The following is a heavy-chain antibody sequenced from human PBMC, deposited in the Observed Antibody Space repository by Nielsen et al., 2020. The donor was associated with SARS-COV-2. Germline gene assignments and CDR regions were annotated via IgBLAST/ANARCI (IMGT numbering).Heavy chain of an antibody. D-gene: IGHD5-24*01. CDR1: GYTFTSYD. Sequence: ASVKVSCKASGYTFTSYDINWVRQAPGQGLEWMGWMSPNSGNIGYAQKFQGRLTVTRNISTSTVYMELSSLRSDDTAVYFCAREDVGRDGTSWLDHWGQEPWSPSRQ. V-gene: IGHV1-8*01. J-gene: IGHJ5*02. CDR3: AREDVGRDGTSWLDH. CDR2: MSPNSGNI.